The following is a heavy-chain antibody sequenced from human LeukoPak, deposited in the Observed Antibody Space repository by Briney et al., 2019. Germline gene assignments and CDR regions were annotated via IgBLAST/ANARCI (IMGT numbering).Heavy chain of an antibody. J-gene: IGHJ4*02. CDR3: ARDPNVLLWFGEFPDY. CDR2: IWYDGSNK. D-gene: IGHD3-10*01. Sequence: GGSLRLSCAASGFTFSSYAMHWVRQAPGKGLEWVAVIWYDGSNKYYADSVKGRFTISRDNSKNTLYLQMNSLRAEDTAVYYCARDPNVLLWFGEFPDYWGQGTLVTVSS. V-gene: IGHV3-33*08. CDR1: GFTFSSYA.